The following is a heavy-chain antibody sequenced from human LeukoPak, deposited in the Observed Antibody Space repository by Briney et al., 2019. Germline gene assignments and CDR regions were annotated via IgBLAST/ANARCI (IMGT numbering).Heavy chain of an antibody. J-gene: IGHJ4*02. CDR1: GYTFTGYY. D-gene: IGHD2-2*01. Sequence: GASVNVSCKASGYTFTGYYMHWVRQAPGQGLEWMGWINPNSGGTNYAQKFQGRVTMTRDTSISTAYMELSRLRSDDTAVYYCARGYCSSTSCYPFFDYWGQGTLVTVSS. CDR3: ARGYCSSTSCYPFFDY. CDR2: INPNSGGT. V-gene: IGHV1-2*02.